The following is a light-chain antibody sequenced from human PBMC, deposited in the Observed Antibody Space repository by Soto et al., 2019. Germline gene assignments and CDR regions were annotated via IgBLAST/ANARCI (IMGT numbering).Light chain of an antibody. Sequence: EIVLTQSPGTLSLSPGARATLSCRASQSISSSYLAWYQQKPGQAPRLLIYEAFSRATGIPDRFSGSGSGTDLTLTISRLEPEDFAVYYWQQDDISPPYTFGQGTKLEIK. V-gene: IGKV3-20*01. CDR3: QQDDISPPYT. CDR1: QSISSSY. J-gene: IGKJ2*01. CDR2: EAF.